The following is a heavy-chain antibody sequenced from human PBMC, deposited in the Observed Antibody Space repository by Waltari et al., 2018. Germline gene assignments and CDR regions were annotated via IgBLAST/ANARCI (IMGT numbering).Heavy chain of an antibody. D-gene: IGHD2-21*02. CDR1: GFTFSSYS. CDR2: ISSSSTI. CDR3: ATNTVVVTALFDY. V-gene: IGHV3-48*01. J-gene: IGHJ4*02. Sequence: EVQLVESGGGLVQPGGSLRLSCAASGFTFSSYSMNWVRQAPGKGLEWVSYISSSSTIYYADSVKGRFTISRDNAKNSLYLQMNSLRAEDTAVYYCATNTVVVTALFDYWGQGTLVTVSS.